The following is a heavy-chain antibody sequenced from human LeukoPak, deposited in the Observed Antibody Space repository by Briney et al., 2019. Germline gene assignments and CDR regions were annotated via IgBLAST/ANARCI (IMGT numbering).Heavy chain of an antibody. D-gene: IGHD7-27*01. CDR1: GFTFSDHY. CDR3: ARDHPGEPPIYYYYYYMDV. J-gene: IGHJ6*03. Sequence: GGSLRLSCAASGFTFSDHYMDWVRQAPGKGLEWVSSISSSGSYIYYEDSVKGRFTISRDNAKNSLYLQMNSLRAEDTAVYYCARDHPGEPPIYYYYYYMDVWGKGTTVTVSS. V-gene: IGHV3-21*01. CDR2: ISSSGSYI.